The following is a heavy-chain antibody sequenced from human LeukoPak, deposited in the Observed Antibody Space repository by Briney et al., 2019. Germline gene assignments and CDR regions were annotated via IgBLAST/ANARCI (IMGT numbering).Heavy chain of an antibody. CDR2: VQTSGST. D-gene: IGHD3-10*01. J-gene: IGHJ3*02. V-gene: IGHV4-4*07. Sequence: PSETLSLTCTVSGGSISNYYWSWIRQPAGRGLEWIGRVQTSGSTKYNPSLKSRVTMSVDTSKNQFSLKLSSVTAADTAVYYCARDVGSSDAFDIWGQGTMVIVSS. CDR1: GGSISNYY. CDR3: ARDVGSSDAFDI.